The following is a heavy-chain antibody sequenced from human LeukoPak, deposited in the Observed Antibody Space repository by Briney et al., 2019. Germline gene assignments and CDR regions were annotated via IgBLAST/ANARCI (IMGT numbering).Heavy chain of an antibody. J-gene: IGHJ4*02. CDR3: ARGDTMVRGMIGDYFDY. CDR1: GFILSTYG. V-gene: IGHV3-30*19. CDR2: ISYDGSNK. Sequence: GGSLRLSCAASGFILSTYGMHWVRQAPGKGLEWVAVISYDGSNKYYADSVKGRFTISRDNSKNTLYLQMNSLRAEDTAVYYCARGDTMVRGMIGDYFDYWGQGTLVTVSS. D-gene: IGHD3-10*01.